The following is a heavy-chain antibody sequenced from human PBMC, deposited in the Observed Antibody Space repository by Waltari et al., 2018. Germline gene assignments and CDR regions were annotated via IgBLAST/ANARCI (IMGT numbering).Heavy chain of an antibody. D-gene: IGHD3-10*01. Sequence: QVQLVQSGAEVKKPGASVKVSCKASGYTFTSYGISWVRQAPGQGLEWMGWISAYNGNTNYAQKLQGRVTMTTDTSTSKAYMELRSLRSDDTAVYYCARDRDRGVDPSNASDYWGQGTLVTVSS. V-gene: IGHV1-18*01. J-gene: IGHJ4*02. CDR1: GYTFTSYG. CDR3: ARDRDRGVDPSNASDY. CDR2: ISAYNGNT.